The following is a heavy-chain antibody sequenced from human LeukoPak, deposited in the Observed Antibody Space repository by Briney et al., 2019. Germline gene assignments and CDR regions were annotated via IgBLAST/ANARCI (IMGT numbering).Heavy chain of an antibody. CDR1: GGSISSGSYY. CDR3: ARDGGVDLYSSNSELDY. CDR2: IYTSGST. D-gene: IGHD6-13*01. J-gene: IGHJ4*02. Sequence: PSQTLSLTCTVFGGSISSGSYYWSWIRQPAGKGLEWIGRIYTSGSTNYNPSLKSRVTISVDTSKNQFSLKLSSVTAADTAVYYCARDGGVDLYSSNSELDYWGQGTLVTVSS. V-gene: IGHV4-61*02.